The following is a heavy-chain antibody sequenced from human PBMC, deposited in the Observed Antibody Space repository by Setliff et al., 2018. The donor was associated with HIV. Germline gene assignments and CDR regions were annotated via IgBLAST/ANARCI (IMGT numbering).Heavy chain of an antibody. Sequence: SETLSLTCTVSGGSISSYYWSWIRQVPGKGLEWTGNIYYGGSANYKPSLKSRVTISTDWHRNQFSLELRSVTTADTAVYYCARDFTYDNSGSLTGYGMDVWGQGTAVTVSS. CDR2: IYYGGSA. D-gene: IGHD3-22*01. CDR1: GGSISSYY. CDR3: ARDFTYDNSGSLTGYGMDV. J-gene: IGHJ6*02. V-gene: IGHV4-59*13.